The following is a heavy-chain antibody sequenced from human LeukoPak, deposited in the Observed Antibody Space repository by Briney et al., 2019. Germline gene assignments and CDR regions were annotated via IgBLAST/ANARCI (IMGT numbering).Heavy chain of an antibody. CDR3: VRRARGVSFDY. D-gene: IGHD3-10*01. V-gene: IGHV3-11*01. CDR1: GFTFSDYY. Sequence: GGSLRLSCAASGFTFSDYYMSWMRQAPGKGLEWVSYLGSSAGTIYYADSVKGRFTISRDNAKNSLYLQMNSLRAEDTAVYYCVRRARGVSFDYWGQGTLVTVSS. J-gene: IGHJ4*02. CDR2: LGSSAGTI.